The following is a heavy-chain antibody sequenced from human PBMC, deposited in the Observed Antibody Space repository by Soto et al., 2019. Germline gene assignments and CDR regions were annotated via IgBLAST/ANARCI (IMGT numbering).Heavy chain of an antibody. CDR3: ASVAGHGSGSRYFDT. D-gene: IGHD3-10*01. Sequence: QVQLVQSGPEVTKPGASVKVSCKTSGYSFFAFGLSWVRQVPGQGLELLGWSVPDSGNTVYARNFQDNLTITTNRPTDTSYMQLRSLTAHDTALYYCASVAGHGSGSRYFDTWGQGTLFSVSS. CDR1: GYSFFAFG. J-gene: IGHJ4*02. V-gene: IGHV1-18*01. CDR2: SVPDSGNT.